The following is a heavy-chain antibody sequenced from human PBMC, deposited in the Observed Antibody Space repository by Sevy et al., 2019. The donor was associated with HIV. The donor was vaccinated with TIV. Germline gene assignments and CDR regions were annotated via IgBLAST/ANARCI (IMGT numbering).Heavy chain of an antibody. D-gene: IGHD1-26*01. Sequence: SETLSLTCTVSGGSITSLYWNWIRQPPGNGLEWIANIYYNGHINYNPSPKNRVTLSLDTSTNQFSLRLSSVTAADTAMYYCAGENAWGRGYSWGQGTLVTVSS. CDR1: GGSITSLY. CDR3: AGENAWGRGYS. V-gene: IGHV4-59*08. CDR2: IYYNGHI. J-gene: IGHJ4*02.